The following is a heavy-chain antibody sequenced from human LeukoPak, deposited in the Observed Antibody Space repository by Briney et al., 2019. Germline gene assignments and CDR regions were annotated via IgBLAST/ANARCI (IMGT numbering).Heavy chain of an antibody. D-gene: IGHD2-15*01. V-gene: IGHV1-2*02. CDR2: INPNSGGT. Sequence: ASVKVSCKASGYTFTGYYMHWVRQAPGQGLEWMGWINPNSGGTNYAQKFQGRVTMTRDTSISTAYMELSRLRSDDTAVYYCARDKLLVGWFDPWGQGTLVTVSS. CDR1: GYTFTGYY. J-gene: IGHJ5*02. CDR3: ARDKLLVGWFDP.